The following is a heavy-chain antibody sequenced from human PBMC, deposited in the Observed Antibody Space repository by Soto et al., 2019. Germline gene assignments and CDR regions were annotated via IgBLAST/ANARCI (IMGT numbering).Heavy chain of an antibody. CDR3: ARDRSPSHYYGSGSYYRSIAFDI. V-gene: IGHV1-69*01. Sequence: VQLVESGGGVVQPGRSLRLSCAASGFTFSSYAISWVRQAPGQGLEWMGGIIPIFGTANYAQKFQGRVTITADESTSTAYMELSSLRSEDTAVYYCARDRSPSHYYGSGSYYRSIAFDIWGQGTMVTVSS. J-gene: IGHJ3*02. D-gene: IGHD3-10*01. CDR1: GFTFSSYA. CDR2: IIPIFGTA.